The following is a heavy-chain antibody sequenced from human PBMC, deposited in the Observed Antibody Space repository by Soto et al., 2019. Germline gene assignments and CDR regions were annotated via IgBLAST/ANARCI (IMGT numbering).Heavy chain of an antibody. Sequence: QVQLVQSGAEVKKPGSSVKVSCKASGGTFSTYAITWVRQAPGQGLEWMGWIIPIFGTANYGQNSQGRVTITADESTSTPDMEMGSGRSEDTAVYYCAREQHLGCRCGSCKYYYGMDVCGQGATVTVS. CDR1: GGTFSTYA. CDR2: IIPIFGTA. D-gene: IGHD2-15*01. V-gene: IGHV1-69*01. CDR3: AREQHLGCRCGSCKYYYGMDV. J-gene: IGHJ6*02.